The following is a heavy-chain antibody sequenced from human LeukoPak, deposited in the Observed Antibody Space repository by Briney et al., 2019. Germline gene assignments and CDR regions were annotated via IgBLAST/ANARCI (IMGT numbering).Heavy chain of an antibody. CDR3: ASGIAAAKTGVAY. D-gene: IGHD6-13*01. CDR2: IKQDGSEK. Sequence: GGSLTLSCAASGFTFRSYWMSWVRQAPGKGLEWVANIKQDGSEKYYVDSVKGRFTISRDNAKNSLYLQMNSLRAEDTAVYYCASGIAAAKTGVAYRGQGTLVTVSS. J-gene: IGHJ4*02. CDR1: GFTFRSYW. V-gene: IGHV3-7*02.